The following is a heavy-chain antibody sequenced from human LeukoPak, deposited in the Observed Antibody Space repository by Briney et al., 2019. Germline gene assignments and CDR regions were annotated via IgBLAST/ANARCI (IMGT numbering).Heavy chain of an antibody. CDR2: ISGSSGST. V-gene: IGHV3-23*01. CDR3: AKALYPADYGTPFDY. D-gene: IGHD4-17*01. Sequence: GGSLRLSCAASGFTFTSYAMSWVRQAPGKGLEWVSGISGSSGSTFYADSVKGRFTISSDNSKNTVYLQMNSLRADDTAVYHCAKALYPADYGTPFDYWGQGTLVTVSS. J-gene: IGHJ4*02. CDR1: GFTFTSYA.